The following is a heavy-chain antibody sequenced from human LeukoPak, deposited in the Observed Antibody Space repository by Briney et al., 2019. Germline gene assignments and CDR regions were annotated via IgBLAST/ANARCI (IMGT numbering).Heavy chain of an antibody. J-gene: IGHJ4*02. D-gene: IGHD6-13*01. V-gene: IGHV4-34*01. CDR3: ARRPGYSSSWYVDY. CDR1: GGSFSGYY. Sequence: SETLSLTCAVYGGSFSGYYWSWNRQPPGKGLEWIGEINHSGSTNYNPSLKSRVTISVDTSKNQFSLKLSSVTAADTAVYYCARRPGYSSSWYVDYWGQGTLVTVSS. CDR2: INHSGST.